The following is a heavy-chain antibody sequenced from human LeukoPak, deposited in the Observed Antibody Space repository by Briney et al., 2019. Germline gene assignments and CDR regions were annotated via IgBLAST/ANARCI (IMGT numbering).Heavy chain of an antibody. D-gene: IGHD3-3*01. CDR1: GFTFSSDA. CDR3: APYDFPFDY. Sequence: GGSLRLSCAASGFTFSSDAMSWVRQAPGKGLEWVSSISSSSSYIYYADSVKGRFTISRDNAKNSLYLQMNSLRAEDTAVYYCAPYDFPFDYWGQEPWSPSPQ. V-gene: IGHV3-21*01. CDR2: ISSSSSYI. J-gene: IGHJ4*01.